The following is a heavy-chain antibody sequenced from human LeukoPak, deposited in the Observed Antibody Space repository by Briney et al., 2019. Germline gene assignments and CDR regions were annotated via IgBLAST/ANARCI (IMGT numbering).Heavy chain of an antibody. CDR1: GGSISSSSYY. V-gene: IGHV4-39*01. D-gene: IGHD3-22*01. Sequence: SETLSLTCTVSGGSISSSSYYWGRIRQPPGKGLEWIGSIYYIGNTYYNPSLKSRVTISVDTSKNQFSLKLSSVTAADTAVYYCARHRNYYDTPFDYWGQGTLVTVSS. CDR3: ARHRNYYDTPFDY. J-gene: IGHJ4*02. CDR2: IYYIGNT.